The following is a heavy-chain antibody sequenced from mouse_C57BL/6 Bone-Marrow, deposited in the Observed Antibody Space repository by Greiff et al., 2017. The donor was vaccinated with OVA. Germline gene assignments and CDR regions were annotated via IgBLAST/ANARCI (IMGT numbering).Heavy chain of an antibody. CDR1: GFHIKDYY. Sequence: VQLQQSGAELVKPGASVKLSCTASGFHIKDYYMHWVKQRTEQGLEWIGRIDPEDGETKYAPTVQGKATITADTSSNTAYLQLSSLTSEDTAVYYCARFWLLHYWGQGTTLTVSS. D-gene: IGHD2-3*01. V-gene: IGHV14-2*01. CDR3: ARFWLLHY. CDR2: IDPEDGET. J-gene: IGHJ2*01.